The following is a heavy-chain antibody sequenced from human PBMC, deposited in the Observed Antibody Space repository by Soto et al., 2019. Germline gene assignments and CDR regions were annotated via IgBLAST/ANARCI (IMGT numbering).Heavy chain of an antibody. Sequence: QVHLQQWGAGLLKPSETLSLTCAVSGESFIGYYWTWIRQPPGKGLEWIGEINHRGYTNYNPSLKSRVTISIDTSKNQFALKVTSVAAADASVYYCARTDIVTTNWFDPWGRGTLVTVSS. CDR2: INHRGYT. J-gene: IGHJ5*02. V-gene: IGHV4-34*02. CDR1: GESFIGYY. CDR3: ARTDIVTTNWFDP. D-gene: IGHD5-12*01.